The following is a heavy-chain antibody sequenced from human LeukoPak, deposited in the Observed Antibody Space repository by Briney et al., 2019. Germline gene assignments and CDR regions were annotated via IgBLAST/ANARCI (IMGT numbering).Heavy chain of an antibody. CDR1: GFTFSSYA. CDR3: AKDPFGGGCHRCWFDP. Sequence: GGSLRLSCAASGFTFSSYAMTWVRQAPGKGLEWVSAISGSGGNTYYADSVKGRFTISRDNSKNTLYLRMNSLRAEDTAVYYCAKDPFGGGCHRCWFDPWGQGTLVTVSS. D-gene: IGHD6-19*01. J-gene: IGHJ5*02. V-gene: IGHV3-23*01. CDR2: ISGSGGNT.